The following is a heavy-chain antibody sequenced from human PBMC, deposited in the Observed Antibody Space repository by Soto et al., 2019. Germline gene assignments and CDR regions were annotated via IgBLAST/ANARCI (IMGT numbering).Heavy chain of an antibody. Sequence: ASVKVSCKVSGYTLSELSMHCVRQAPGKGLEWMGGFDPEDGETIYAQKFQGSVTMTEDTYTATAYMGLGSLRSEETAVYYCATADSSGWYVPVYWGQGTLVTVSS. J-gene: IGHJ4*02. CDR3: ATADSSGWYVPVY. V-gene: IGHV1-24*01. CDR2: FDPEDGET. CDR1: GYTLSELS. D-gene: IGHD6-19*01.